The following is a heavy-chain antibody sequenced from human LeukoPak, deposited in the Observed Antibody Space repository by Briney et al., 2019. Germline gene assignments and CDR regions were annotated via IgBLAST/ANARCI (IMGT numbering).Heavy chain of an antibody. CDR3: ARSTPSTYYYYMDV. V-gene: IGHV3-21*01. J-gene: IGHJ6*03. CDR2: ISSSSYI. Sequence: GGSLRLSCVASGFTFSSYWMSWVRQAPGKGLEWVSSISSSSYIYYADSVKGRFTISRDNAKNSLYLQMNSLRAEDTAVYYCARSTPSTYYYYMDVWGKGTTVTVSS. D-gene: IGHD1-1*01. CDR1: GFTFSSYW.